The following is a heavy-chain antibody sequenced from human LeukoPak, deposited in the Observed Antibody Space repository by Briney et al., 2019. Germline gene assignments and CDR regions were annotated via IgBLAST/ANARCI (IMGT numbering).Heavy chain of an antibody. J-gene: IGHJ6*02. V-gene: IGHV3-23*01. D-gene: IGHD3-10*01. CDR2: ISGSGGST. CDR3: AKDSGVQGSYYSYYYYYGMDV. Sequence: GGSLRLSCAASGFTFSSYAMSWVRQAPGKGLEWVSAISGSGGSTYYADSVKGRFTISRDNSKNTLYLQMNSLRAEDTAVYYCAKDSGVQGSYYSYYYYYGMDVWGQGTTVTVSS. CDR1: GFTFSSYA.